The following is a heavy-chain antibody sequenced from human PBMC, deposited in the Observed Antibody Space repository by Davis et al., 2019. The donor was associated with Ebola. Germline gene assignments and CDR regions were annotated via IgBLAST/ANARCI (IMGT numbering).Heavy chain of an antibody. J-gene: IGHJ4*02. D-gene: IGHD2-21*01. CDR2: VGGRGDAT. CDR1: GFTFINYV. CDR3: AKEVASATLHLLGPSDQYFDY. V-gene: IGHV3-23*01. Sequence: GESLKIPCITSGFTFINYVMTWVRQAPGQGLEWVSSVGGRGDATFYADSVTGRFTISRDNSKNTLYLQMNSLRAEDTAEYYCAKEVASATLHLLGPSDQYFDYWGQGTLGTDSS.